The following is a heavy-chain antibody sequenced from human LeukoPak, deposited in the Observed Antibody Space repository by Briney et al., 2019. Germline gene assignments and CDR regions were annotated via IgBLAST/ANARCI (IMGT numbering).Heavy chain of an antibody. CDR2: IYHSGST. CDR1: GGSISSGGYY. Sequence: SQTLSLTCTVSGGSISSGGYYWSWIRQPPGKGLEWIGYIYHSGSTYYNPFLKSRVTISVDRSKNQFSLKLSSVTAADTAVYYCARDPYGGNSDYYYYMDVWGKGTTVTVSS. D-gene: IGHD4-23*01. J-gene: IGHJ6*03. CDR3: ARDPYGGNSDYYYYMDV. V-gene: IGHV4-30-2*01.